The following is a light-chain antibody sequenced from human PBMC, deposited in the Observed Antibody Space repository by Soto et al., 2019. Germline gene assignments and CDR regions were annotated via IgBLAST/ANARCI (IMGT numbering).Light chain of an antibody. CDR3: QQYGGPVPWA. J-gene: IGKJ1*01. CDR1: QTVSGNY. CDR2: GAS. V-gene: IGKV3-20*01. Sequence: EVVLTQAPGTLSLSRGERATVSCRASQTVSGNYLAWYQKTPGQAPRLLIYGASTRAAGLPGRFSGSGSGTDSPLTITRLEPEDSAVYYCQQYGGPVPWAFGQGTKVDIK.